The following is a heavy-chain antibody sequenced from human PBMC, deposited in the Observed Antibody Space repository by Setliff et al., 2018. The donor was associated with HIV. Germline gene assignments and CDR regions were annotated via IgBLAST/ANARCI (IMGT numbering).Heavy chain of an antibody. Sequence: SVKVSCKASATFTNVDIHWLRRATGQGLEWMGWMNPNSGVSGYGQKFQGRVTMTRDTSISTAYMELSSLTSEDTAVYYCARGKGVGGVIITGGLDVWGKGTTVTSPQ. CDR2: MNPNSGVS. D-gene: IGHD3-10*01. CDR3: ARGKGVGGVIITGGLDV. J-gene: IGHJ6*04. CDR1: ATFTNVD. V-gene: IGHV1-8*01.